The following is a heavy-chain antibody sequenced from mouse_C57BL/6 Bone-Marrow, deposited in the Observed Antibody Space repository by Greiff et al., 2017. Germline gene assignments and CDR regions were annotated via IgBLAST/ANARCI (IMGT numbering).Heavy chain of an antibody. CDR2: IYPRSGNT. D-gene: IGHD2-1*01. CDR1: GYTFTSYG. V-gene: IGHV1-81*01. CDR3: AGEVNYYSYYAMDY. J-gene: IGHJ4*01. Sequence: QVQLKESGAELARPGASVKLSCKASGYTFTSYGISWVKQRTGQGLEWIGEIYPRSGNTYYNEKFKGKATLTADKSSSTAYMELRSLTSEDSAVYFCAGEVNYYSYYAMDYWGQGTSVTVSS.